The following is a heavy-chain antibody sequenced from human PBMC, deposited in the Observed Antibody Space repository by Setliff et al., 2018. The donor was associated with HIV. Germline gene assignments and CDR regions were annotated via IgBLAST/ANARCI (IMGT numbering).Heavy chain of an antibody. J-gene: IGHJ6*03. D-gene: IGHD3-3*01. CDR2: VYYSGST. CDR3: ARGVNPTYYDFWSGNYMRKYYYYYMDV. V-gene: IGHV4-39*02. CDR1: GVSTSSSSYY. Sequence: PSETLSLTCTVSGVSTSSSSYYWGWIRQPPGKGLEWIGYVYYSGSTYYNPSLKSRLTISVDTSKNHFSLRLSSVTAAGTAVYYCARGVNPTYYDFWSGNYMRKYYYYYMDVWGKGTTVTVSS.